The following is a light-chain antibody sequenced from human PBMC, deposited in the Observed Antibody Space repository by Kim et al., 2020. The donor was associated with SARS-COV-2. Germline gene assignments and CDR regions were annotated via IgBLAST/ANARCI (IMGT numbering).Light chain of an antibody. CDR1: QSVNSNY. CDR2: GAT. Sequence: SPGERATPSCRASQSVNSNYLAWYQRKPGQAPKLLIYGATNRATGIPDRFSGSGSGTDFTLSINRLEPEDFAVYDCQQYGTSPETFGGGTKVDIK. CDR3: QQYGTSPET. J-gene: IGKJ4*01. V-gene: IGKV3-20*01.